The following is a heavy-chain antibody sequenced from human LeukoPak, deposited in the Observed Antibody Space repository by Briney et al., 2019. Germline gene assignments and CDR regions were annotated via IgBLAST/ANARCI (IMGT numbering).Heavy chain of an antibody. J-gene: IGHJ2*01. D-gene: IGHD4-17*01. Sequence: QAGGSLRLSCEASGFTFDDYAMHWVRQAPGKGLEWVPGISWNSGSIGYADSVKGRFTISRDNAKNSLYLQMNSLRAEDTALYYCANCVIESNDYGDYGEMLGWYFDLWGRGTLVTVSS. CDR1: GFTFDDYA. CDR3: ANCVIESNDYGDYGEMLGWYFDL. CDR2: ISWNSGSI. V-gene: IGHV3-9*01.